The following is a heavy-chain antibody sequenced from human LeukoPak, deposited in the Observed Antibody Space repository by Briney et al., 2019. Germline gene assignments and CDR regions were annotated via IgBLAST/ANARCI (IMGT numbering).Heavy chain of an antibody. V-gene: IGHV3-30*02. J-gene: IGHJ5*02. D-gene: IGHD2-2*01. CDR3: AKDWSTSWSNWFDP. CDR2: MRYGESDT. Sequence: GGSLRLSCAASGFTFNNYGMHWVRQVPGKGLEWLAFMRYGESDTYYTDSVKGRFTISRDNSKNTLFLQMNSLRAEDTGIYYCAKDWSTSWSNWFDPWGLGTLVTVSS. CDR1: GFTFNNYG.